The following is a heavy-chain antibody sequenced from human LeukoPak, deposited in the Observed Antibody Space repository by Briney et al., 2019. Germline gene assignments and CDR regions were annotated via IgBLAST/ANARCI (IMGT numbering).Heavy chain of an antibody. CDR2: ISSSSSTI. J-gene: IGHJ6*02. V-gene: IGHV3-48*01. Sequence: PGGSLRLSCAASGFTFSSYSMNWVRQAPGKGLEWVSYISSSSSTIYYADSVKGRFTISRDSSKNTVYLQMNSLRAEDTAVYYCAKDLNSRPFWGQGTTVTVSS. CDR1: GFTFSSYS. CDR3: AKDLNSRPF. D-gene: IGHD6-13*01.